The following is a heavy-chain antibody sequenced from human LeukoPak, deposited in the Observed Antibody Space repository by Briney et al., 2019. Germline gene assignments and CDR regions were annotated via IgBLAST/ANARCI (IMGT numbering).Heavy chain of an antibody. CDR1: GGSISRGSYH. V-gene: IGHV4-61*02. CDR2: FYTSGTP. Sequence: PSETLSLTCTVSGGSISRGSYHWNWIRQPAGKGLEWIGRFYTSGTPNYNPSLKSRVTILVDTSRNQFSLKLSSVTAADAAVYYCARSDIWGSYRFLDYWGQGILVTVSS. CDR3: ARSDIWGSYRFLDY. J-gene: IGHJ4*01. D-gene: IGHD3-16*02.